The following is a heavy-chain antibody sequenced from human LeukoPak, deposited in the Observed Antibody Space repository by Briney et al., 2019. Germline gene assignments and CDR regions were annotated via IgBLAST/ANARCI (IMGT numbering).Heavy chain of an antibody. Sequence: GASVKVSCKASGYTFTSYGISWVRQAPGQGLEWMGWISAYNGNTNYAQKLQGRVTMTTDTSTSTAYMELRSLRSDDTAVYYCARDSGYYGSGSCDYWGQGTLVTVSS. CDR1: GYTFTSYG. V-gene: IGHV1-18*01. D-gene: IGHD3-10*01. J-gene: IGHJ4*02. CDR2: ISAYNGNT. CDR3: ARDSGYYGSGSCDY.